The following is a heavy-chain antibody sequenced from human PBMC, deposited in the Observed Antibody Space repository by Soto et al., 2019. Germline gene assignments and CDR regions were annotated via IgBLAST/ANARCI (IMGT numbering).Heavy chain of an antibody. CDR2: ISYDGSNK. CDR3: ARERGGWTSYYYYGMDV. D-gene: IGHD6-19*01. Sequence: GGSLRLSCAASGFTFSTYALHWFRQAPGKGLEWVAVISYDGSNKYYADSVKGRFTISRDNSKNTLYLQMNSLRAEDTAVYYCARERGGWTSYYYYGMDVWGQGTTVTVSS. CDR1: GFTFSTYA. V-gene: IGHV3-30-3*01. J-gene: IGHJ6*02.